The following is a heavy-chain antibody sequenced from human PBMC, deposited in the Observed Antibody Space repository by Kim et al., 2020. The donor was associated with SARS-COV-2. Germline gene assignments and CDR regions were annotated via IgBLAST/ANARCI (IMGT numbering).Heavy chain of an antibody. Sequence: YYAGSVKGRLTISRDNSKNTLYLQMSSLRADDTAVYYCAKGRPYNWFDPWGQGTLVTVSS. J-gene: IGHJ5*02. CDR3: AKGRPYNWFDP. V-gene: IGHV3-23*01.